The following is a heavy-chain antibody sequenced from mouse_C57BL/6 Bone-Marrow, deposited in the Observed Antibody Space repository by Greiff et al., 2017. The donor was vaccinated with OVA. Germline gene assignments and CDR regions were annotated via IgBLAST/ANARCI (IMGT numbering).Heavy chain of an antibody. D-gene: IGHD1-1*01. CDR1: GFTFSDYG. J-gene: IGHJ2*01. CDR3: ARDYGSSPDY. Sequence: EVHLVESGGGLVKPGGSLKLSCAASGFTFSDYGMHWVRQAPEKGLEWVAYISSGSSTIYYADTVKGRFTLSRDNAKNTLFLQMTSLRSEDTAMYYCARDYGSSPDYWGQGTTLTVSS. V-gene: IGHV5-17*01. CDR2: ISSGSSTI.